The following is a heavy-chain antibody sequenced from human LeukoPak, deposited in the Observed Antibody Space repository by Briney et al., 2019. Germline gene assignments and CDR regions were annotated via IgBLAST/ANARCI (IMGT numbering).Heavy chain of an antibody. J-gene: IGHJ5*02. D-gene: IGHD1-26*01. V-gene: IGHV1-2*02. Sequence: ASVKVSCKASGYTFTSHYMHWVRQAPGQGLEWMGWINPNSGGTNYAQKFQGRVTMTRDTSISTAYMELSRLRSDDTAGYYCARGSSRARTWFDPWGQGTLVTVSS. CDR3: ARGSSRARTWFDP. CDR1: GYTFTSHY. CDR2: INPNSGGT.